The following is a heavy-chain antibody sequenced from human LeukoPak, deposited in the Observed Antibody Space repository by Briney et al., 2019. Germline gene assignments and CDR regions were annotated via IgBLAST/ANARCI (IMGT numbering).Heavy chain of an antibody. J-gene: IGHJ5*01. CDR3: ARQTSNDYVSSGYELGWFDY. D-gene: IGHD3-22*01. V-gene: IGHV4-61*02. CDR2: ICTSGSL. CDR1: GGSIRSGNYL. Sequence: SETLSLTCTVSGGSIRSGNYLCTWIRQQGGRVLGWNGRICTSGSLNYHPSRQIRIPISVYKYKNQFSLKQASVTAADTAVYYGARQTSNDYVSSGYELGWFDYWGQGTLVTVSS.